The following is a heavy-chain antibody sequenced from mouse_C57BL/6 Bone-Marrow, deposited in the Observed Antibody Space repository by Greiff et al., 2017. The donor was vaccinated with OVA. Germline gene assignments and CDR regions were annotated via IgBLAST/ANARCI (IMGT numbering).Heavy chain of an antibody. D-gene: IGHD1-1*01. CDR1: GYTFTSYW. J-gene: IGHJ2*01. V-gene: IGHV1-55*01. CDR2: IYPGSGST. Sequence: QVQLQQPGAELVKPGASVKLSCKASGYTFTSYWIPWVKQRPGQGLEWIGDIYPGSGSTNYNEKFKGKATLTVDTSSSTAYMQLSSLTSEDSAVYYCARFSHDITGLYFGYWGQGTTLTVSS. CDR3: ARFSHDITGLYFGY.